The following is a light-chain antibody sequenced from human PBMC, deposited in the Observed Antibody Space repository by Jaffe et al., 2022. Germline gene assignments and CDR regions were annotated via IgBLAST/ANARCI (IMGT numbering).Light chain of an antibody. CDR3: SSYTSSITLFVL. Sequence: QSALTQPASVSGSPGQSITISCTGTSSDVGVYNYVSWYQQHPGKAPKLMIYEVSNRPSGVSNRFSGSKSGNTASLTISGLQAEDEADYYCSSYTSSITLFVLFGGGTKLTVL. CDR2: EVS. V-gene: IGLV2-14*01. CDR1: SSDVGVYNY. J-gene: IGLJ2*01.